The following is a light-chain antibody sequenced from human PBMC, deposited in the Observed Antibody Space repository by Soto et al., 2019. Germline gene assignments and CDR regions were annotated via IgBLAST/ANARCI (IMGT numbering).Light chain of an antibody. Sequence: DIQMTQSPSTLSASLGDRVTITCRASQSIRQWLAWYQHKPGKAPKLLIYKASTLDSGVPSRFSGSGSGTDFTLTISSLQHDDFATYYCQKSVRYSLSFGPGTKVELK. CDR2: KAS. CDR1: QSIRQW. V-gene: IGKV1-5*03. J-gene: IGKJ3*01. CDR3: QKSVRYSLS.